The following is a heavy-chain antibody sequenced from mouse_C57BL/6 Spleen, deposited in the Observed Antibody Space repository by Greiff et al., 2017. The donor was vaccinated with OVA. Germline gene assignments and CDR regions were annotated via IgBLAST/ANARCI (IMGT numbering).Heavy chain of an antibody. CDR1: GYTFTSYW. Sequence: QVHVKQPGAELVKPGASVKLSCKASGYTFTSYWMHWVKQRPGQGLEWIGMIHPNSGSTNYNEKFKSKATLTVDKSSSTAYMQLSSLTSEDSAVYYCASYGYEGTWFAYWGQGTLVTVSA. J-gene: IGHJ3*01. CDR3: ASYGYEGTWFAY. CDR2: IHPNSGST. D-gene: IGHD2-2*01. V-gene: IGHV1-64*01.